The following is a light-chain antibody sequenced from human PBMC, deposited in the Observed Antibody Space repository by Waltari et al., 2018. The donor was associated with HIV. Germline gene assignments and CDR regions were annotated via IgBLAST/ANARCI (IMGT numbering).Light chain of an antibody. CDR3: SSYGGNSNVI. CDR2: EVL. J-gene: IGLJ2*01. V-gene: IGLV2-8*01. Sequence: QSALTQPPSASGSPGQSVTISCTGTSSDIGDYDYVSWYQHQPGEAPKLLIDEVLNRPSGVPHRFSGSKSGNTASLTVSGLQAEDEADYYCSSYGGNSNVIFGGGTKLTVL. CDR1: SSDIGDYDY.